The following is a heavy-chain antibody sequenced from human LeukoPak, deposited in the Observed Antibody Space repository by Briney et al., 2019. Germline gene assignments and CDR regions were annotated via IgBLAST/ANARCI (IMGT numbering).Heavy chain of an antibody. D-gene: IGHD3-10*01. CDR3: ASGPDYYDSGSYLPS. CDR1: GYTFTNYA. V-gene: IGHV1-3*01. Sequence: VSVKVSCKASGYTFTNYAMHWVRQAPGQRLEWMGWINAGNGNTKYSQKFQGRVTITGDTSASTAYMEVSSLRSEDTAVYYCASGPDYYDSGSYLPSWGQGTLVTVSS. J-gene: IGHJ5*02. CDR2: INAGNGNT.